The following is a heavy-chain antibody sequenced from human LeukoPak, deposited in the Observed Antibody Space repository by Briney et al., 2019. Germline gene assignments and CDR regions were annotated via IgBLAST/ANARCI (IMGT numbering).Heavy chain of an antibody. CDR3: AIDWIYDILTGYNIRDAFDI. CDR2: ISGSGGST. D-gene: IGHD3-9*01. CDR1: GLAFRSYA. J-gene: IGHJ3*02. Sequence: VGGRALACGASGLAFRSYAMGGVRQAPRKGLEWVSAISGSGGSTYYADSVKGRFTISRDNSKNTLYLQMSSLRAEDTAVYYCAIDWIYDILTGYNIRDAFDIWGQGTMVTVSS. V-gene: IGHV3-23*01.